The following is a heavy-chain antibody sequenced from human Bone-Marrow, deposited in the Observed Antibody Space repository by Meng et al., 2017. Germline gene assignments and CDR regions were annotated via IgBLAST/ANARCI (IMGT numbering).Heavy chain of an antibody. Sequence: GESPKTPRAASGFTFSSYAMSWVRHAPGKGLEWVLAISGRGGSTYYADSVKGRFTISRDNSKNTLYLQMNSLRAEDTAVYYCAKALLWFGESYYYYGMDVWGQGTTVTVSS. CDR3: AKALLWFGESYYYYGMDV. CDR2: ISGRGGST. V-gene: IGHV3-23*01. D-gene: IGHD3-10*01. J-gene: IGHJ6*02. CDR1: GFTFSSYA.